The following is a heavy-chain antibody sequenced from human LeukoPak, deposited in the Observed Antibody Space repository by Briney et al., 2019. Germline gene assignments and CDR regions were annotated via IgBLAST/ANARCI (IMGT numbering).Heavy chain of an antibody. Sequence: SGGSLRLSCAASGFTFDDYAMYWVRQAPGKGLEWVSGISWNSGSIGYADSVEGRFTISRDNAKNSLYLQMNSLRAEDTALYYCATVRYYYDSSGYYYVKAPFDYWGQGTLVTVSS. J-gene: IGHJ4*02. CDR3: ATVRYYYDSSGYYYVKAPFDY. CDR1: GFTFDDYA. V-gene: IGHV3-9*01. CDR2: ISWNSGSI. D-gene: IGHD3-22*01.